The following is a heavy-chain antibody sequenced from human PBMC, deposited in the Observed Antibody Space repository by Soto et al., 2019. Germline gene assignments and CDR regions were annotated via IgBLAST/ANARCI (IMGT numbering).Heavy chain of an antibody. CDR2: IHHSGST. CDR3: SSGSYCSGGSCSPFYYYYMDV. J-gene: IGHJ6*03. D-gene: IGHD2-15*01. V-gene: IGHV4-4*02. CDR1: SGSIRSSNW. Sequence: PSETLSLTCAVASGSIRSSNWWSWVRQPPGKGLKRNGGIHHSGSTNYNPNLKSRETIKVDKSKNQIYLNLNSQTDADTKGNYYSSGSYCSGGSCSPFYYYYMDVWGKGT.